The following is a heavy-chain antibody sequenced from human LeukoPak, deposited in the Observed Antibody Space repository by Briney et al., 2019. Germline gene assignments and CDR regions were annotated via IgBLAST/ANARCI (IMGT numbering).Heavy chain of an antibody. Sequence: GGSLRLSCAASGFTFSSYEMNWVCQAPGKGLEWVSYISSSGSTIYYADSVKGRFTISRDNAKNSLYLQMNSLRAEDTAVYYCARTYDSSGYYFPDAFDIWGQGTMVTVSS. CDR3: ARTYDSSGYYFPDAFDI. V-gene: IGHV3-48*03. J-gene: IGHJ3*02. D-gene: IGHD3-22*01. CDR1: GFTFSSYE. CDR2: ISSSGSTI.